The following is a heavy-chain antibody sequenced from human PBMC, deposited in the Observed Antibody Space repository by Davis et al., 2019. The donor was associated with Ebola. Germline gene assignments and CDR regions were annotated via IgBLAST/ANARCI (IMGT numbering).Heavy chain of an antibody. D-gene: IGHD3-22*01. V-gene: IGHV3-21*01. CDR2: ISSSSSYI. CDR3: ARDMGITMIVVVNCGMDV. Sequence: GESLKISCSASGFTFSSYSMNWVRQAPGKGLEWASSISSSSSYIYYADSVKGRFTISRDNAKNSLYLQMNSLRAEDTAVYYCARDMGITMIVVVNCGMDVWGQGTTVTVSS. CDR1: GFTFSSYS. J-gene: IGHJ6*02.